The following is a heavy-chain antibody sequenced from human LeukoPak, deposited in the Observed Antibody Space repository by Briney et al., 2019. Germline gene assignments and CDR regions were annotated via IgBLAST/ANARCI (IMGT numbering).Heavy chain of an antibody. CDR1: GPPVSSYA. CDR3: ARKGWFGESYDRDFDY. D-gene: IGHD3-10*01. Sequence: SVKLSCTASGPPVSSYAISWVRQAPRQRLEGMGGIIPIFGTANYAQKFPGRVTITPAESTSPAYMELSRLRSEDTAVYYCARKGWFGESYDRDFDYWGQGTLVTVSS. J-gene: IGHJ4*02. CDR2: IIPIFGTA. V-gene: IGHV1-69*13.